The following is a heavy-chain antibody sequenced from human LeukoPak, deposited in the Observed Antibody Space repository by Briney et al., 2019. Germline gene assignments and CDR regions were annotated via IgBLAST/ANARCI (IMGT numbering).Heavy chain of an antibody. CDR2: ISGSGGST. CDR1: GCTFSSYS. CDR3: AKDQEVDTAMFDDY. J-gene: IGHJ4*02. V-gene: IGHV3-23*01. D-gene: IGHD5-18*01. Sequence: QPGGSLRLSCAASGCTFSSYSMSWVRQAPGKGLEWVSDISGSGGSTYYADSVKGRFTISRDNSKNTLYLQMNSLRAEDTAVYYCAKDQEVDTAMFDDYWGQGTLVTVSS.